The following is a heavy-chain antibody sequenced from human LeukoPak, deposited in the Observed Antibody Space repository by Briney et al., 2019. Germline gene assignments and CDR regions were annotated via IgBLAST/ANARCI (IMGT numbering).Heavy chain of an antibody. CDR3: ARDVTYHGGDWFDP. Sequence: GGSLRLSCAASEFTFSSYSMSWVRQAPGKGLEWVSYISSTASAIYYADSVKGRFTISRDNAKNSLYLQMNSLRAEDTAVYYCARDVTYHGGDWFDPWAREPWSPSPQ. V-gene: IGHV3-48*04. J-gene: IGHJ5*02. CDR1: EFTFSSYS. D-gene: IGHD4-23*01. CDR2: ISSTASAI.